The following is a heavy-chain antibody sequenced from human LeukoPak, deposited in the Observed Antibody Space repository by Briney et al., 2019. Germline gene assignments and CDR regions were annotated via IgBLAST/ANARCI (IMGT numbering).Heavy chain of an antibody. CDR3: VQVGASTNDAFDI. CDR2: ISSTSSYV. Sequence: GGSLRLSCAASGFIFSTYSMNWVRQAPGKGLEWVSSISSTSSYVYYADSVKGRFTISRDNAKNSLYLQMNSLRAEDTAVYYCVQVGASTNDAFDIWGQGTMVTVSS. CDR1: GFIFSTYS. J-gene: IGHJ3*02. D-gene: IGHD1-26*01. V-gene: IGHV3-21*01.